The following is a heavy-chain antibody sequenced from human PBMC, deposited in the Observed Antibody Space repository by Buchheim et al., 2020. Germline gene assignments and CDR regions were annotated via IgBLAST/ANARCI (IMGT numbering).Heavy chain of an antibody. J-gene: IGHJ4*02. Sequence: QVQLVESGGGVVQPGRSLRLSCAASGISFSRYSMHWFRQAPGKGLEWVAVISDDATRTNYADSVRGRFTISRDNSRNTLYLQMGSLRLDDTAVFYCASDLSGGGLDYWGQGTL. CDR1: GISFSRYS. D-gene: IGHD2-15*01. CDR2: ISDDATRT. V-gene: IGHV3-30*04. CDR3: ASDLSGGGLDY.